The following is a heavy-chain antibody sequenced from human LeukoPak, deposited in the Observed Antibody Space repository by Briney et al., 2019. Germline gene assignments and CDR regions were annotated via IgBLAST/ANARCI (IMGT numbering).Heavy chain of an antibody. Sequence: PSETLSLTCTVSGGSISSSSYYWGWIRQPPGKGLEWIGSIYYSGSTYYNPSLKSRVTISVDTSKNQFSLKLSSVTAADTAVYYCARHGIYDSSGYYYFDYWGQGTLVTVSS. V-gene: IGHV4-39*01. D-gene: IGHD3-22*01. CDR2: IYYSGST. J-gene: IGHJ4*02. CDR3: ARHGIYDSSGYYYFDY. CDR1: GGSISSSSYY.